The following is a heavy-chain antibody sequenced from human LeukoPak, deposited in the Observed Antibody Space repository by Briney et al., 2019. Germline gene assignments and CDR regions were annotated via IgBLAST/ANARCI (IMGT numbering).Heavy chain of an antibody. J-gene: IGHJ4*02. V-gene: IGHV4-30-4*01. CDR2: IYYSGST. CDR3: ARLDDSSGYSLNY. Sequence: SETLPLTCTVSGGSISSGDYYWSWIRQPPGKGLEWIGYIYYSGSTYYNPSLKSRVTISVDTSKNQFSLKLSSVTAADTAVYYCARLDDSSGYSLNYWGQGTLVTVSS. D-gene: IGHD3-22*01. CDR1: GGSISSGDYY.